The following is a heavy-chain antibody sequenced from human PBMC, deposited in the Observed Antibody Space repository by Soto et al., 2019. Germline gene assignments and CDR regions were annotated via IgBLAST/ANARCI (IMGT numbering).Heavy chain of an antibody. V-gene: IGHV1-69*13. Sequence: SVKVSCKASGGTFSSYAISWVRQAPGQGLEWMGGIIPIFGTANYAQKFQGRVTITADESTSTAYMELSSLRSEDTAVYYCARSNGGGDPHALYYYYGMDVWGQGTPVTVSS. J-gene: IGHJ6*02. D-gene: IGHD3-10*01. CDR3: ARSNGGGDPHALYYYYGMDV. CDR1: GGTFSSYA. CDR2: IIPIFGTA.